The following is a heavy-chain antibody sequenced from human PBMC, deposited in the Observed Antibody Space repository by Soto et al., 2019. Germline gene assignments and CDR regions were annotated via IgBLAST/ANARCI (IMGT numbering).Heavy chain of an antibody. D-gene: IGHD1-26*01. CDR3: ARDRSGSYFRQYPYYYYGMDV. J-gene: IGHJ6*02. Sequence: ASLKVSCKASGYTFTSYGISWVRQAPGQGLEWMGWISAYNGNTNYAQKLQGRVTMTTDTSTSTAYMELRSLRSDDTAVYYCARDRSGSYFRQYPYYYYGMDVWGQGTTVTVSS. CDR2: ISAYNGNT. CDR1: GYTFTSYG. V-gene: IGHV1-18*01.